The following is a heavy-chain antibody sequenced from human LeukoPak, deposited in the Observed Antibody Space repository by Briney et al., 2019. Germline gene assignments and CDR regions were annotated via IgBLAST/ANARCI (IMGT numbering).Heavy chain of an antibody. Sequence: GGSLRLSCAASGFTFSSYSMNWVRQAPGKGLEWVSSISSSSSYIYYADSVKGRFTISRDNAKNSLYLQMNSLRAEDTAVYYCARSRGGYCSGGSCYSGYYFDYWGQGTPVTVSS. D-gene: IGHD2-15*01. V-gene: IGHV3-21*01. CDR3: ARSRGGYCSGGSCYSGYYFDY. CDR1: GFTFSSYS. CDR2: ISSSSSYI. J-gene: IGHJ4*02.